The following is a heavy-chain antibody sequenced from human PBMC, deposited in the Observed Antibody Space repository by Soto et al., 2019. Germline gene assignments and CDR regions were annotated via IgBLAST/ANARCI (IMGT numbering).Heavy chain of an antibody. CDR2: ISGSGGST. CDR3: AKEDDRYCSSTSCPKDAFDI. J-gene: IGHJ3*02. CDR1: GFTFSSYA. V-gene: IGHV3-23*01. D-gene: IGHD2-2*01. Sequence: EVQLLESGGGLVQPGGSLRLSCAASGFTFSSYAMSWVRQAPGKGLEWVSAISGSGGSTYYADSVKGRFTISRDNSKNTLYLQMNSLRAEYTAVYYCAKEDDRYCSSTSCPKDAFDIWGQGTMVTVSS.